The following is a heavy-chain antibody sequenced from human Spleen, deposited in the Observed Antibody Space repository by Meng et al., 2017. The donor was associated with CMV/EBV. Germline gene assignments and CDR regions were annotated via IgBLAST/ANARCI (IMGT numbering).Heavy chain of an antibody. V-gene: IGHV1-2*02. Sequence: ACGDTYTGFHIHWVRQAPGQGPEWMGSINPNSGGTNYVQRFQDRITMTRDTSISTAYMELSSLTSEDTAMYYCVRGPRVVVTSAVDYWGQGTLITVSS. CDR1: GDTYTGFH. CDR3: VRGPRVVVTSAVDY. D-gene: IGHD2-21*02. J-gene: IGHJ4*02. CDR2: INPNSGGT.